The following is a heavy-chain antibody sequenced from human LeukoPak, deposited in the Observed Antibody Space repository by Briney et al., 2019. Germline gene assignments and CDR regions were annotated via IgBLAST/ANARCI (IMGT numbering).Heavy chain of an antibody. D-gene: IGHD1-14*01. J-gene: IGHJ4*02. CDR1: GGSISSYY. CDR2: IYYSGST. CDR3: ARGITSWYYFDY. V-gene: IGHV4-59*01. Sequence: PSETLSLTCTVSGGSISSYYWSWIRQPPGKGLEWIGYIYYSGSTNYNPSLKSRVTISVDTSKNRFSLKLSSVTAADTAVYYCARGITSWYYFDYWGQGSLVTVSS.